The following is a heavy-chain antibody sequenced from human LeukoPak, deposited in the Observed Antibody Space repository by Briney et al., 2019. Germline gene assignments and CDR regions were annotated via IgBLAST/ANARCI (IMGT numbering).Heavy chain of an antibody. CDR2: IYSGGST. CDR3: AREDSGYYDY. CDR1: AFTVSSNY. Sequence: PGRSLRPSCAASAFTVSSNYMSWVRQAPGKGLEWVSVIYSGGSTYYADSVKGRFTISRDNSKNTLYLQMNSLRAEDTAVYYCAREDSGYYDYWGQGTLVTVSS. D-gene: IGHD1-26*01. J-gene: IGHJ4*02. V-gene: IGHV3-66*01.